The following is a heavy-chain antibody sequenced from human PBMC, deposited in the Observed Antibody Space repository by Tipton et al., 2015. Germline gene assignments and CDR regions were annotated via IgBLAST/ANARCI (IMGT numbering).Heavy chain of an antibody. V-gene: IGHV3-33*08. CDR1: GFTFRNYW. J-gene: IGHJ6*02. CDR3: ARDHFDFWRGPSSYYYDGFDV. Sequence: SLRLSCAASGFTFRNYWMSWVRQAPGKGLEWVAVIWFDGNNEYYADSVRGRFTISRDNSKNTLYLQMNRLRAEDTAAYYCARDHFDFWRGPSSYYYDGFDVWGQGTTVTVSS. CDR2: IWFDGNNE. D-gene: IGHD3-3*01.